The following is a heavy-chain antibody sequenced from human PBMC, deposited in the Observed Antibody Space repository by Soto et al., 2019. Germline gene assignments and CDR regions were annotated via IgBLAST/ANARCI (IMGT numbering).Heavy chain of an antibody. CDR3: ARQHEYSSSSAFDY. V-gene: IGHV3-21*01. Sequence: EVQLVESGGGLVKPGGSLRLSCAASGFTFSSYSMNWVRQAPGKGLEWVSSISSSSSYIYYADSVKGRFTISRDNXXNSPYLQMNSRRAEDTAVYYCARQHEYSSSSAFDYWGQGPLVTVSS. CDR1: GFTFSSYS. J-gene: IGHJ4*02. CDR2: ISSSSSYI. D-gene: IGHD6-6*01.